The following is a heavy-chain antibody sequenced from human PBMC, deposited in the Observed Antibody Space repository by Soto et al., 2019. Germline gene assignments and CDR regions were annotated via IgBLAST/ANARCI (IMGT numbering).Heavy chain of an antibody. V-gene: IGHV3-30*18. CDR1: GFTFSSYG. CDR2: ISYDGSNK. Sequence: QVQLVESGGGVVQPGRSLRLSCAASGFTFSSYGMHWVRQAPGKGLEWVAVISYDGSNKYYADSVKGRFTISRDNSKNTLYLQMNSLRAEDTAVYYCAKDPSFDWGLGTLVTVSS. D-gene: IGHD3-3*02. CDR3: AKDPSFD. J-gene: IGHJ4*02.